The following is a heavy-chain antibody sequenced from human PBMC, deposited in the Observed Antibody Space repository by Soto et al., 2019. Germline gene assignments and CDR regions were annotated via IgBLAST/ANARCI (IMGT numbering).Heavy chain of an antibody. CDR1: GVSISSSNYH. D-gene: IGHD3-16*01. V-gene: IGHV4-39*01. CDR2: IYYTGST. CDR3: SRHQFHSQSSYTYLDD. J-gene: IGHJ4*02. Sequence: SETLSLTCTVSGVSISSSNYHWGWIRQPPGKELEWIGSIYYTGSTHYNPSLKSRVTVSVDTSKNQFSLRLSSVIAADTAVYYCSRHQFHSQSSYTYLDDWGQGTPVTVSS.